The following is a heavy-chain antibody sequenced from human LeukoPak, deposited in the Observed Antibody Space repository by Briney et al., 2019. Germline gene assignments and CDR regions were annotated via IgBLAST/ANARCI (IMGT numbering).Heavy chain of an antibody. CDR1: GGSISSGGYY. D-gene: IGHD2-15*01. CDR3: ARESGSSRAFDI. Sequence: PSQTLSFTCTVSGGSISSGGYYWSWIRQHPGKGLEWIGYIYYSGSTYYNPSLKSRVTISVDTSKNQFSLKLSSVTAADTAVYYCARESGSSRAFDIWGQGTMVTVSS. V-gene: IGHV4-31*03. J-gene: IGHJ3*02. CDR2: IYYSGST.